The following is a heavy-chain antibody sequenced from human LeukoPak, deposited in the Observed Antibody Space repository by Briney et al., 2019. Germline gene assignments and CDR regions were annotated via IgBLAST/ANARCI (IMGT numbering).Heavy chain of an antibody. CDR3: AAVANVTAHDY. D-gene: IGHD2/OR15-2a*01. CDR2: IVVGSGNT. J-gene: IGHJ4*02. CDR1: GFTFTSSA. Sequence: SVKVSCTASGFTFTSSAVQWVRQARGQRLEWIGWIVVGSGNTNYAQKFQERVTITRDMSTSTAYMELSSLRSEDTAVYYCAAVANVTAHDYWGQGTLVTVSS. V-gene: IGHV1-58*01.